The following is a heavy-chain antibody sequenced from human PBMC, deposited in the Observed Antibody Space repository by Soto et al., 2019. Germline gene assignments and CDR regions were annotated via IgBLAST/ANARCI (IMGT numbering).Heavy chain of an antibody. J-gene: IGHJ5*02. D-gene: IGHD3-10*01. Sequence: EVQLVESGGGLVQPGGFLRLSCAASGFTFSSYSMDWVRQAPGKGLEWVSYISRSSSTIYYADSVKGRFTISRDNAKNSLYLQMNGLRAEETAVYYCARDDAAGWCAPWGQGTLVTVAS. CDR2: ISRSSSTI. CDR1: GFTFSSYS. V-gene: IGHV3-48*01. CDR3: ARDDAAGWCAP.